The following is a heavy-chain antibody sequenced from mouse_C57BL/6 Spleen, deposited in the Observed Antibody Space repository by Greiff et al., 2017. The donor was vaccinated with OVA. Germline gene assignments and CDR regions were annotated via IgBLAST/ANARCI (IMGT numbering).Heavy chain of an antibody. D-gene: IGHD1-1*01. J-gene: IGHJ4*01. CDR3: ARHGVYGSSFYYAMDY. V-gene: IGHV1-62-2*01. CDR2: FYPGSGSI. CDR1: GYTFTEYT. Sequence: QVHVKQSGAELVKPGASVKLSCKASGYTFTEYTIHWVKQRSGQGLEWIGWFYPGSGSIKYNEKFKDKATLTADKSSSTVYMELSRLTSEDSAVYFCARHGVYGSSFYYAMDYWGQGTSVTVSS.